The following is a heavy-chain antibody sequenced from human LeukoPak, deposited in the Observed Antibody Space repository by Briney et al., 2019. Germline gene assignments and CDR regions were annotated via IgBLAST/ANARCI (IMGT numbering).Heavy chain of an antibody. CDR2: IYYSGGT. Sequence: SHTLALTCTVSGGAVSSGDYSWSWIRHPPGKGLKWTGDIYYSGGTYYNPSLKSRVTISVDTSKNQFSLKLSSVTAADTAVYYCARVWGDRLLWFGELDYYFDYWGQGTLVTVSS. V-gene: IGHV4-30-4*01. CDR1: GGAVSSGDYS. J-gene: IGHJ4*02. D-gene: IGHD3-10*01. CDR3: ARVWGDRLLWFGELDYYFDY.